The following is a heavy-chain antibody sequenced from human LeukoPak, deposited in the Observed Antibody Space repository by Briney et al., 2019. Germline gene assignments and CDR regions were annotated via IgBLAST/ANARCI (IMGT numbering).Heavy chain of an antibody. V-gene: IGHV3-11*01. CDR2: ISSSGNTK. CDR1: EFTFSDYY. CDR3: ARGVDDIAVAGHFDY. Sequence: PGGSLRLSCAASEFTFSDYYMTWIRQAPGKGLEWVSYISSSGNTKFYADSAKGRFTISRDNAKNSLYLQMNSLRAEGTAVYYCARGVDDIAVAGHFDYWGQGTLVTVSS. J-gene: IGHJ4*02. D-gene: IGHD6-19*01.